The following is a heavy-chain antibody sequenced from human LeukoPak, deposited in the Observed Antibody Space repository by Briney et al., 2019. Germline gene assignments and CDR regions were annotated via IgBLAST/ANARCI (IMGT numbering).Heavy chain of an antibody. J-gene: IGHJ4*02. Sequence: GASVKVSCKASGYTFTSYYMHWVRQAPGQGLEWMGIINPSGGSTSYAQKFQGRVTTTRDTSTSTVYMELSSLRSEDTAVYYCARDRREQWLVLGYFDYWGQGALVTVS. V-gene: IGHV1-46*01. CDR2: INPSGGST. CDR1: GYTFTSYY. CDR3: ARDRREQWLVLGYFDY. D-gene: IGHD6-19*01.